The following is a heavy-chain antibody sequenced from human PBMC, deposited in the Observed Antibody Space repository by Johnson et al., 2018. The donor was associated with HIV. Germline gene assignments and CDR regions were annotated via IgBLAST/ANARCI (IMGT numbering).Heavy chain of an antibody. V-gene: IGHV3-66*01. CDR3: ARGNGLHSSGDDAFDI. J-gene: IGHJ3*02. CDR2: ISSGGDT. D-gene: IGHD6-19*01. Sequence: VQLVESGGGLVQPGGSLRLSCAASGFSVSSNYMSWVRQAPGKGLERVSVISSGGDTYYPGSVKGRFTISRENAKNSLYLPMNSLRAGDTAVYYCARGNGLHSSGDDAFDIWGQGTMVTVSS. CDR1: GFSVSSNY.